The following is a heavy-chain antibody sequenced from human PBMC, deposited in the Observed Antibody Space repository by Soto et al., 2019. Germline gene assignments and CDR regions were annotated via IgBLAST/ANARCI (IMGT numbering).Heavy chain of an antibody. CDR2: INHSGST. CDR1: GGSFIGYC. V-gene: IGHV4-34*01. CDR3: ARDKITGLFDS. J-gene: IGHJ4*02. D-gene: IGHD2-8*02. Sequence: PSETLSLTCAVYGGSFIGYCWTWIRQPPGTGLEWIGEINHSGSTNYNPSLKSRVTISVDTSKNQFSLKLTSVTAADTAVYYCARDKITGLFDSWGQGTLVTVSS.